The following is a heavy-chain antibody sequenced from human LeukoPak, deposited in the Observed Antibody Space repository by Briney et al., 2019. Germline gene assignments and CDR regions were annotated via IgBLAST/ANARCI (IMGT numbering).Heavy chain of an antibody. Sequence: SQTLSLTCAISGDSVSSNSAAWNWIRQSPSRGLEWLGRTYYRSKWYNDYAVSVKSRITINPDTSKNQFSLQLNSVTPEDTAVYYCARDSAIFGVVLLYYFDYWGQGTLVTASS. D-gene: IGHD3-3*01. CDR1: GDSVSSNSAA. CDR3: ARDSAIFGVVLLYYFDY. J-gene: IGHJ4*02. CDR2: TYYRSKWYN. V-gene: IGHV6-1*01.